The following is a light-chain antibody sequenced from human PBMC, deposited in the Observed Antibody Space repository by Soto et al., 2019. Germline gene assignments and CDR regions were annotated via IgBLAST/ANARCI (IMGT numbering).Light chain of an antibody. Sequence: DIQMTQSPSTLSASVGDRVTITCRASQTLRTWLAWYQQKPGKVPKLLIYDVSILQSGVPSRFSGSGSGTEFTLTISSPQPDEFATYYCQQYNGYPLTFGGGTKVDFK. CDR2: DVS. V-gene: IGKV1-5*01. CDR1: QTLRTW. CDR3: QQYNGYPLT. J-gene: IGKJ4*01.